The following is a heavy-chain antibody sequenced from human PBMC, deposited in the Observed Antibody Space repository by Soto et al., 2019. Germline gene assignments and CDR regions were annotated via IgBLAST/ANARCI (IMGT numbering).Heavy chain of an antibody. CDR3: ARHLHCTNGVCPYYFDF. Sequence: ETLSLTCTVSGASISTDSYYWGWIRQPPGKGLEWIGSVSYSGSTYYSPSLRSRVIVSVDASKTQFSLRLSSVTASDTAIYYCARHLHCTNGVCPYYFDFWGQGLLVTVSS. CDR1: GASISTDSYY. CDR2: VSYSGST. D-gene: IGHD2-8*01. J-gene: IGHJ4*02. V-gene: IGHV4-39*01.